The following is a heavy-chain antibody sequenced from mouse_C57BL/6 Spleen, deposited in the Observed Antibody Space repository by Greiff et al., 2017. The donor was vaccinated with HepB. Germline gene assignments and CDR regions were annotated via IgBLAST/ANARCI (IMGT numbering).Heavy chain of an antibody. CDR2: ILPGSGST. J-gene: IGHJ4*01. CDR3: ARKSPYYGNYEGAMDY. D-gene: IGHD2-10*01. Sequence: VQLQQSGAELMKPGASVKLSCKATGYTFTGYWIEWVKQRPGHGLEWIGEILPGSGSTNYNEKFKGKATFTADTSSNTAYMQRSSLTTEDSAIYYCARKSPYYGNYEGAMDYWGQGTSVTVSS. CDR1: GYTFTGYW. V-gene: IGHV1-9*01.